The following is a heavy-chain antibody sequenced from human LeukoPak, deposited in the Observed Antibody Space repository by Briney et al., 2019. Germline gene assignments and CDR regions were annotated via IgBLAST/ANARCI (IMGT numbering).Heavy chain of an antibody. CDR2: IYSGGST. CDR1: GFTVSSNY. CDR3: ARAIWFGELSGAFDT. J-gene: IGHJ3*02. Sequence: GGSLRLSCGASGFTVSSNYMSWVRQAPGKGLEWVSVIYSGGSTYYADSVKGRFTISRDNSKNTLYLQMNSLRAEDTAVYYCARAIWFGELSGAFDTWGQGTMVTVSS. V-gene: IGHV3-53*01. D-gene: IGHD3-10*01.